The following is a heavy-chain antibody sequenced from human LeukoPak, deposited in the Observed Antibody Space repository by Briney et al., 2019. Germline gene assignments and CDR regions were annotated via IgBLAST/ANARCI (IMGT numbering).Heavy chain of an antibody. D-gene: IGHD2-2*01. CDR2: INHSGST. CDR3: ATPPPGYCSSTSCDRPNYYFDY. V-gene: IGHV4-34*01. Sequence: SETLSLTCAVYGGSFSGYYWSWIRQPPGKGLGWIGEINHSGSTNYNPSLKSRVTISVDTSKNQFSLKLSSVTAADTAVYYCATPPPGYCSSTSCDRPNYYFDYWGQGTLVTVSS. CDR1: GGSFSGYY. J-gene: IGHJ4*02.